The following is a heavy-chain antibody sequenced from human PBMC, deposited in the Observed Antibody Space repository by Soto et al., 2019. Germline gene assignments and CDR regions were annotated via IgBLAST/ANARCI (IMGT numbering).Heavy chain of an antibody. D-gene: IGHD3-3*01. CDR2: IYTSGST. V-gene: IGHV4-4*07. Sequence: PSETLSLTCTVSGGSISSYYWSWIRQPAGKGLEWIGRIYTSGSTNYNPSLKSRVTMSVDTSKNQFSLKLSSVTAADTAVYYCARAVTIAWSGYPPGYNWFDPWGQGTLVTSPQ. J-gene: IGHJ5*02. CDR3: ARAVTIAWSGYPPGYNWFDP. CDR1: GGSISSYY.